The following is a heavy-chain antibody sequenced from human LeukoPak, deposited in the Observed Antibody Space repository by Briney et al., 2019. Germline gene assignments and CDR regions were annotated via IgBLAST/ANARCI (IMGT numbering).Heavy chain of an antibody. CDR3: ARVVGGTSWFDP. CDR1: GGSITSSSYY. D-gene: IGHD1-26*01. CDR2: IYYSGST. V-gene: IGHV4-39*07. Sequence: SETLSLTCTVSGGSITSSSYYWGWIRQPPGKGLEWIGNIYYSGSTYYNPSLKSRVTISVDTSKNQFSLKVSSVTAADAAVYYCARVVGGTSWFDPWGQGTLVTVSS. J-gene: IGHJ5*02.